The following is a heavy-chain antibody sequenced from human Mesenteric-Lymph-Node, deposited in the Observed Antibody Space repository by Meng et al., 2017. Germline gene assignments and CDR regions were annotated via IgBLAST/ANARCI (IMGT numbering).Heavy chain of an antibody. CDR3: ARVPYSSSWYWIFDY. CDR2: INPNSGGT. V-gene: IGHV1-2*06. CDR1: GGTFSSDA. J-gene: IGHJ4*02. D-gene: IGHD6-13*01. Sequence: GQLVQSGAKGKKPGSAVKVCCKAFGGTFSSDAISWVRQAPGQGLEWMGRINPNSGGTNYAQKFQGRVTMTRDTSISTAYMELSRLRSDDTAVYYCARVPYSSSWYWIFDYWGQGILVTVSS.